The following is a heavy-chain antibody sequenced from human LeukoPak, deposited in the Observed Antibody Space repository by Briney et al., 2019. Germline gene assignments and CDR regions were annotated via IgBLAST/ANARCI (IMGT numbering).Heavy chain of an antibody. Sequence: ASVKVSCKASGYTFTRYAIHWVRQAPGQSLEWMGWINVGNGDTKYSHKLQGRVTISRDTYASTAYMQLTSLTSEDTAVYYCAREELYYDVLTGYSHYYYGMDVWGKGTTVTVSS. V-gene: IGHV1-3*01. J-gene: IGHJ6*04. D-gene: IGHD3-9*01. CDR1: GYTFTRYA. CDR2: INVGNGDT. CDR3: AREELYYDVLTGYSHYYYGMDV.